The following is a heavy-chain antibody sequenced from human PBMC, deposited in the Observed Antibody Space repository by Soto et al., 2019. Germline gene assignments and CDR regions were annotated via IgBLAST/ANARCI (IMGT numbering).Heavy chain of an antibody. Sequence: PSETLSLTCTVSGGSISSYYWSWIRQPPGKGLEWIGYIYYSGITNYNPSLKSRVTISVDTSKNQFSLKLSSVTAADTAVYYCARAYGYYFDYWGQGTLVTVSS. CDR1: GGSISSYY. CDR2: IYYSGIT. D-gene: IGHD3-10*01. CDR3: ARAYGYYFDY. V-gene: IGHV4-59*01. J-gene: IGHJ4*02.